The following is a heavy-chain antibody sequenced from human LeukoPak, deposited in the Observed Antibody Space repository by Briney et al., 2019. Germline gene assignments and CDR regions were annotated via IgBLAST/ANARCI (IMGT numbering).Heavy chain of an antibody. CDR2: ISGSGGST. J-gene: IGHJ5*02. V-gene: IGHV3-23*01. CDR3: AKSGIAAVAGSWFDP. D-gene: IGHD6-19*01. CDR1: GFTFSSYA. Sequence: GGPLRLSCAASGFTFSSYAMSWVRQAPGKGLEWVSAISGSGGSTYYADSVKGRFTISRDNSKNTLYLQMNSLRAEDTAVYYCAKSGIAAVAGSWFDPWGQGTLVTVSS.